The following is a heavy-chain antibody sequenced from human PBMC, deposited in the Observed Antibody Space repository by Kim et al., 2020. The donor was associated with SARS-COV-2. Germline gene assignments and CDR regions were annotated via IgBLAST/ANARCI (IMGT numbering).Heavy chain of an antibody. Sequence: SETLSLTCTVSGGSISSSSYYWGWIRQPPGKGLEWIGSIYYSGSTYYNPSLKSRVTISVDTSKNQFSLKLSSVTAADTAVYYCARQASFFVQLWSQPGYWGQGTLVTVSS. J-gene: IGHJ4*02. V-gene: IGHV4-39*01. CDR2: IYYSGST. CDR1: GGSISSSSYY. CDR3: ARQASFFVQLWSQPGY. D-gene: IGHD5-18*01.